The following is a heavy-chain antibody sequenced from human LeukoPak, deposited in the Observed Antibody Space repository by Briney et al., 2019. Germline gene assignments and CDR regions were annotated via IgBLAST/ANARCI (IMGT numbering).Heavy chain of an antibody. J-gene: IGHJ4*02. CDR1: RFTFSSYA. V-gene: IGHV3-66*01. CDR2: IYSGGST. CDR3: AREIHGGNTGVFDY. Sequence: GGSLRLSCAASRFTFSSYAMSWVRQAPGKGLEWVSFIYSGGSTYYADSVKGRFTISRDNSKNTLYPQMNSLRAEDTAVYYCAREIHGGNTGVFDYWGQGTLVTVSS. D-gene: IGHD4-23*01.